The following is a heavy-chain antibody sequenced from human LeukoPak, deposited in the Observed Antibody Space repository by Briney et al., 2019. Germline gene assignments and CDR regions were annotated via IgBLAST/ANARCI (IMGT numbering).Heavy chain of an antibody. J-gene: IGHJ6*02. CDR3: ARAYNWNDYYYYGMDV. V-gene: IGHV1-2*06. CDR2: INPNSRGT. Sequence: GASVKVSCKASGYTFTGYYMHWVRQAPGQGLEWMGRINPNSRGTNYAQKFQGRVTMTRDTSISTAYMELSRLRSDDTAVYYCARAYNWNDYYYYGMDVWGRGTTVTVSS. D-gene: IGHD1-1*01. CDR1: GYTFTGYY.